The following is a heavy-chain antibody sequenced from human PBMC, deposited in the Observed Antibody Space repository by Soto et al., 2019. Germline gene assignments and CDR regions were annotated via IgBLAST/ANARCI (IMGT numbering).Heavy chain of an antibody. CDR2: IWHDGNNK. Sequence: GGSLRLSCAASGFTFINYGMHWVRQAAGKGLEWVAIIWHDGNNKYYADSVRGRFIISRDNSKNRLYLQMNSLRAEDTAVYYCASDLVGASDSYGLDVWGQGTPVTVSS. CDR3: ASDLVGASDSYGLDV. J-gene: IGHJ6*02. V-gene: IGHV3-33*01. D-gene: IGHD1-26*01. CDR1: GFTFINYG.